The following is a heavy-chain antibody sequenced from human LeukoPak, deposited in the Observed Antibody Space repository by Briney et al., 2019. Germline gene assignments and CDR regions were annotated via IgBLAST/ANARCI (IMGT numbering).Heavy chain of an antibody. Sequence: GGSLRLSCAASGFTFSSYSMNWVRQAPGKGLEWVSSISSSSSYIYYADSVKGQFTISRDNAKNSLYLQMNSLRAEDTAVYYCATITPTVTTVYFDYWGQGTLVTVSS. V-gene: IGHV3-21*01. CDR2: ISSSSSYI. CDR3: ATITPTVTTVYFDY. D-gene: IGHD4-17*01. CDR1: GFTFSSYS. J-gene: IGHJ4*02.